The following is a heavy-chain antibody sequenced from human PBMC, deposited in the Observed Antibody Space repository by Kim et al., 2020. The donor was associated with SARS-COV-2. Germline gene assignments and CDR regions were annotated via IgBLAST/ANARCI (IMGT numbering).Heavy chain of an antibody. J-gene: IGHJ4*01. D-gene: IGHD3-10*01. V-gene: IGHV4-39*01. CDR1: GASISSNCYF. Sequence: SETLSLTCTVSGASISSNCYFWAWVRQPPGKGLEWIGSVTSAGRTYYNPSLERRVTTYLDTSKTQFSLQLTSVTAADPAVYHCARPYASTGSYTAYYFY. CDR3: ARPYASTGSYTAYYFY. CDR2: VTSAGRT.